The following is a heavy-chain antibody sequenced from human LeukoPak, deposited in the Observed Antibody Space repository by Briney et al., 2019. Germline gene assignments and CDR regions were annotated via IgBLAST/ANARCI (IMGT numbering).Heavy chain of an antibody. V-gene: IGHV1-3*01. CDR1: GYTFTSYA. CDR3: GRRGEGNFQNYFDY. Sequence: ASVKVSCKASGYTFTSYAMHWVRQAPGQGLEWMGWINAGNGNTKYSQKFQGRVTITRDTSASTAYMKRSSLRSEDTVVYYCGRRGEGNFQNYFDYWGQGTLVTVSS. D-gene: IGHD2/OR15-2a*01. J-gene: IGHJ4*02. CDR2: INAGNGNT.